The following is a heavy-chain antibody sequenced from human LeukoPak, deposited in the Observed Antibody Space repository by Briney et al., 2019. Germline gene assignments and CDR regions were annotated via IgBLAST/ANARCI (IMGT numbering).Heavy chain of an antibody. Sequence: GGSLRLSCAASGFTFISYALSWVRQAPGKGLEWVSLIIDDGHTTSYADSVKGRFTISRDNSKNTLFLQMNSLRAEDTAVYYCSKYGGHPLPHYYLDYWGQGTQVTVSS. CDR2: IIDDGHTT. J-gene: IGHJ4*02. D-gene: IGHD3-16*01. CDR3: SKYGGHPLPHYYLDY. V-gene: IGHV3-23*01. CDR1: GFTFISYA.